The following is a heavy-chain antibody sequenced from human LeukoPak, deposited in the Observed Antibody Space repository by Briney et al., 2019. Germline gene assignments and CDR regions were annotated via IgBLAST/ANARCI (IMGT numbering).Heavy chain of an antibody. J-gene: IGHJ5*02. CDR1: GFTFSSFA. V-gene: IGHV3-23*01. CDR2: VSGSGGST. Sequence: GGSLRLSCAASGFTFSSFAMSWVRQAPGKGLEWVSVVSGSGGSTYYADSVKGRFTISRDNSKNTLSLQMNGLRAEDTAVYYCAKVMAARPFDPWGQGTLVPVSS. CDR3: AKVMAARPFDP. D-gene: IGHD6-6*01.